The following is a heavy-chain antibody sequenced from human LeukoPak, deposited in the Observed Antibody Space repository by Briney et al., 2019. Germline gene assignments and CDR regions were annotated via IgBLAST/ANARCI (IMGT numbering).Heavy chain of an antibody. V-gene: IGHV1-18*01. J-gene: IGHJ4*02. Sequence: GASVKVSCKASGYTFTSYGISWVRQAPGQGLEWMGWISGYNGNTKYAQKFQGRVTMTTDTSTTTAYIELRSLRSDDTAVYYCARSLNYYSGNYQLYDYWGQGTLVTVSS. D-gene: IGHD1-26*01. CDR1: GYTFTSYG. CDR3: ARSLNYYSGNYQLYDY. CDR2: ISGYNGNT.